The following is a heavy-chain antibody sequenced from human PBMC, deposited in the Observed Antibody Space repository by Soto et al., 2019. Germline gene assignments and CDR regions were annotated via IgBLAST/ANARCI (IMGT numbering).Heavy chain of an antibody. V-gene: IGHV3-33*01. J-gene: IGHJ4*02. D-gene: IGHD3-3*01. CDR1: GFTFSSYG. Sequence: PGGSLRLSCAASGFTFSSYGMHWVRQAPGKGLEWVAVIWYDGSNKYYADSVKGRFTISRDNSKNTLYLQMNSLRAEDTAVYYCARDKVFFLNYYFDSWGQGALVTVSS. CDR2: IWYDGSNK. CDR3: ARDKVFFLNYYFDS.